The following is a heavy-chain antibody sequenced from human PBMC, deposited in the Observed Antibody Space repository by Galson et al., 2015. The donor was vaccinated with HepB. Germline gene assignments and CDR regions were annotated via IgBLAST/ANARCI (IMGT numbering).Heavy chain of an antibody. D-gene: IGHD3-22*01. CDR2: IIPNFGTA. CDR1: GYTFTTYA. V-gene: IGHV1-69*05. J-gene: IGHJ4*02. Sequence: SVKVSCKASGYTFTTYAISWVRQAPGQGLEWMGGIIPNFGTANYAQKLQGRVTITTDESTSTAYMELSSLRSEDTAVYYCAREREDSSGTWWYWGQATLVTVSS. CDR3: AREREDSSGTWWY.